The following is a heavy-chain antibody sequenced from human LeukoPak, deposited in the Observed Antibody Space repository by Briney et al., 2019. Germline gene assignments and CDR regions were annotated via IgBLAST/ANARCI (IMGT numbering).Heavy chain of an antibody. CDR1: GLPFSTFW. J-gene: IGHJ3*02. D-gene: IGHD6-19*01. V-gene: IGHV3-23*01. CDR2: ISGSGGST. Sequence: SGGSLRLSCAASGLPFSTFWMNWVRQAPGKGLEWVSAISGSGGSTYYADSVKGRFTISRDNSKNTLYLQMNSLRAEDTAVYYCAKDWGGIAVAGDGAFDIWGQGTMVTVSS. CDR3: AKDWGGIAVAGDGAFDI.